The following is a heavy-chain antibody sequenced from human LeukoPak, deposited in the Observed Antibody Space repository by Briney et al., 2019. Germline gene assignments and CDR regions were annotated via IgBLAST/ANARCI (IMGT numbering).Heavy chain of an antibody. CDR2: IIPILGIA. CDR3: ARGPFSPVTTTLAFDI. J-gene: IGHJ3*02. D-gene: IGHD4-11*01. V-gene: IGHV1-69*04. Sequence: SVKVSCKASGGTFSSYAISWVRQAPGQGLEWMGRIIPILGIANYAQKFQGRVTITADKSTSTAYMELSSLRSEDTAVYYCARGPFSPVTTTLAFDIWGQGTMVTVSS. CDR1: GGTFSSYA.